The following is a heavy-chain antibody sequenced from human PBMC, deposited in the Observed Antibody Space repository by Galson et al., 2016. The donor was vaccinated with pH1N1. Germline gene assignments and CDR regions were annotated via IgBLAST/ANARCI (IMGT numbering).Heavy chain of an antibody. D-gene: IGHD4-17*01. J-gene: IGHJ3*02. CDR3: ARQYDFGDYRGNAFDI. CDR2: DNPGGSTI. V-gene: IGHV5-51*03. Sequence: QSGAEVKKPGESLKISCKASGYRFTNYWIAWVRQVPGKGLEWVGVDNPGGSTIRYSPPFQGQVTISSDKSINTAYLQWVSLKASDTATYYCARQYDFGDYRGNAFDIWGLGTMVIVSS. CDR1: GYRFTNYW.